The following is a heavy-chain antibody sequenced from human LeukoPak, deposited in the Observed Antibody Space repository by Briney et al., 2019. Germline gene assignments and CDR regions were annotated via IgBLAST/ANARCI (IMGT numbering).Heavy chain of an antibody. V-gene: IGHV4-31*03. CDR3: ARGHRDDAFDI. D-gene: IGHD5-24*01. J-gene: IGHJ3*02. Sequence: SQTLSFTCTVSGGSISSGGYYWSWIRQHPGKGLEWIGYIYYSGSTYYNPSLKSRVTISVDTSKNQFSLKLSSVTAADTAVYYCARGHRDDAFDIWGQGTMVTVSS. CDR1: GGSISSGGYY. CDR2: IYYSGST.